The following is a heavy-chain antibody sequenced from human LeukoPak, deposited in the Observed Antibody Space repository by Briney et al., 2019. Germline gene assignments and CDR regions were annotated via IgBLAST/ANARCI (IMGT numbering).Heavy chain of an antibody. D-gene: IGHD1-26*01. CDR2: IYYSGST. J-gene: IGHJ4*02. CDR3: ARDRVGATAYYFDY. CDR1: GGSISSYY. Sequence: SETLSLTCTVSGGSISSYYWSWIRQPPGKGLEWIGYIYYSGSTNYNPSLKSRVTISVDTSENQFSLKLSSVTAADTAVYYCARDRVGATAYYFDYWGQGTLVTVSS. V-gene: IGHV4-59*01.